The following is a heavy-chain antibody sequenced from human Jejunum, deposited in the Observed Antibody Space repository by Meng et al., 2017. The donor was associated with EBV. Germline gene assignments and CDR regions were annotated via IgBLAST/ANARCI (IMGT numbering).Heavy chain of an antibody. J-gene: IGHJ4*02. Sequence: QVHLQESGPGLVKPSGTRSLTCAVTTDFISSYEWWSWVRQPPGKGLEWLGEINQVGSTYYNPSLKSRVTISIDTSKRQFSLRLNSMTAADTAVYYCARASSERLLDYWGQGTLVTVSS. D-gene: IGHD1-14*01. CDR1: TDFISSYEW. V-gene: IGHV4-4*02. CDR3: ARASSERLLDY. CDR2: INQVGST.